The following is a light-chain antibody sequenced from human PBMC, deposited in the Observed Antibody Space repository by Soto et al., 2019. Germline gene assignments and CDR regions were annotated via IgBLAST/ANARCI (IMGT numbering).Light chain of an antibody. J-gene: IGLJ1*01. CDR1: SNDVGGYNY. CDR2: GVS. CDR3: LSYTTSSTPGV. V-gene: IGLV2-14*03. Sequence: QSVLTQTASVSESPGQSVSISCTGTSNDVGGYNYVSWYQQHPGKAPKLVIYGVSNRPSGVSDRFSGSKSGNTASLTISGLQAEDESDYYCLSYTTSSTPGVFGTVTKVTVL.